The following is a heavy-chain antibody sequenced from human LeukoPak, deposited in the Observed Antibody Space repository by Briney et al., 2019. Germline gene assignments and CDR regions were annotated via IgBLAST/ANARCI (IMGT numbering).Heavy chain of an antibody. CDR3: AIRTSRGVSGSSYFDS. J-gene: IGHJ4*02. V-gene: IGHV1-18*01. Sequence: ASVKVSCKASGYTFTSYGISWVRQAPGQGLEWMGWISAYNGNTNYAQKLQGRVIMTRNTSISTAYMELSSLRFEDTAVFYCAIRTSRGVSGSSYFDSWGQGTLVTVSS. D-gene: IGHD3-10*01. CDR1: GYTFTSYG. CDR2: ISAYNGNT.